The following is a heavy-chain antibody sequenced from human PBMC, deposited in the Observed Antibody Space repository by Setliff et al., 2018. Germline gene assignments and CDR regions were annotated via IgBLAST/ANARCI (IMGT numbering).Heavy chain of an antibody. Sequence: TLSLTCAVYGGSFSGYYWSWIRRPPGKGLEWIGEINHSGSTNYNPSLKSRVTISVDTSKNQFSLKLSSVTAADTALYYCTVYNTGSSKEHYWGQGTPVTVSS. V-gene: IGHV4-34*01. CDR3: TVYNTGSSKEHY. CDR2: INHSGST. D-gene: IGHD2-8*02. CDR1: GGSFSGYY. J-gene: IGHJ4*02.